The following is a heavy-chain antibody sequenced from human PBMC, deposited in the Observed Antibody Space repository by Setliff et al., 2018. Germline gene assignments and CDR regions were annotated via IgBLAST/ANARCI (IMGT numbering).Heavy chain of an antibody. D-gene: IGHD6-6*01. Sequence: SETLSLTCTVSGASLSSGTYYWGWIRQPPGKGLEWIGNIYYSGTTYSNPSLKSRVTISIDTSKDQFSLKLISMTAADTAVYYCARGRNIAARLLDSWGQGTLVTVSS. CDR3: ARGRNIAARLLDS. CDR2: IYYSGTT. V-gene: IGHV4-39*07. J-gene: IGHJ4*02. CDR1: GASLSSGTYY.